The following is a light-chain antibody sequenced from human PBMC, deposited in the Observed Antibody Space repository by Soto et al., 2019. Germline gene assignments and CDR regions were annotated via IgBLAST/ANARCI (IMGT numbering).Light chain of an antibody. Sequence: QSVLTQPPSASGTPGQRVTISCSGSSSNIGSNYVYWYQQLPGTAPKLLIYSNYQRPSGVPDRFSGSKSGTSASLAISGLQSEDEADYYCAAWDDRLSDLLFGGGTKLTVL. V-gene: IGLV1-47*02. J-gene: IGLJ2*01. CDR3: AAWDDRLSDLL. CDR1: SSNIGSNY. CDR2: SNY.